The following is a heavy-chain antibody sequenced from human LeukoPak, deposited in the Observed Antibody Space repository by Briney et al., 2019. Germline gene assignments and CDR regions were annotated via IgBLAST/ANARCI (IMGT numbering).Heavy chain of an antibody. Sequence: GGSLRLSCAASGFSYSNAPMNWVRQAPGKGLEWVGRIKSKTDGGTTDYAAPVKGRFTISRDDSKNTLYLQMNSLKTEDTAVYYCTTEGLYNWFDPWGQGTLVTVSS. V-gene: IGHV3-15*01. CDR3: TTEGLYNWFDP. CDR2: IKSKTDGGTT. J-gene: IGHJ5*02. CDR1: GFSYSNAP.